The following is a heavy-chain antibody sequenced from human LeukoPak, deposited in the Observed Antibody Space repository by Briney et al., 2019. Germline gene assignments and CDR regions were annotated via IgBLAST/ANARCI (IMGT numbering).Heavy chain of an antibody. J-gene: IGHJ6*04. CDR3: AELGITMIGGV. V-gene: IGHV3-23*01. CDR1: GFTFSSYG. D-gene: IGHD3-10*02. CDR2: ISGSGGST. Sequence: GGTLRLSCAASGFTFSSYGMSWARQAPGKGLEWVSAISGSGGSTYYADSVKGRFTISRDNAKNSLYLQMNSLRAEDTAVYYCAELGITMIGGVWGKGTTVTISS.